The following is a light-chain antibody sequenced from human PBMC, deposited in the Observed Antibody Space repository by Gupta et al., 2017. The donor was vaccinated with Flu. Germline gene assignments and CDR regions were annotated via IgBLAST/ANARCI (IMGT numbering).Light chain of an antibody. J-gene: IGLJ3*02. V-gene: IGLV2-23*02. CDR1: DVGNYNL. Sequence: DVGNYNLVSWYQTHTGTAPKLMIYEVTYRPSGVSNRISGSKSGNTASLTISGLQAADRPDYYCCPLSSGNWVFGGG. CDR2: EVT. CDR3: CPLSSGNWV.